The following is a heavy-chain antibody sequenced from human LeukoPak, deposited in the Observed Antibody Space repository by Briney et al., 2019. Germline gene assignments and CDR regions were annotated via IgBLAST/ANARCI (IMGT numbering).Heavy chain of an antibody. CDR3: AGEQYLEDY. CDR1: GFTFSRYA. D-gene: IGHD3-3*01. V-gene: IGHV3-7*04. CDR2: IKQDGREK. Sequence: PGGSLRLSCAASGFTFSRYAMSWVRQAPGKGLEWVANIKQDGREKYYGDSDKGRFTISREITKNSLYLQMNSLRVEDTAVYYCAGEQYLEDYWGQGTLVTVSS. J-gene: IGHJ4*02.